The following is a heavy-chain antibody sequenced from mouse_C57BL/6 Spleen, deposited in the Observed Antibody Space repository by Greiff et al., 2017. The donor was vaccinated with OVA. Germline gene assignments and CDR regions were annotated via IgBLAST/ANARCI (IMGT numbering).Heavy chain of an antibody. V-gene: IGHV3-6*01. CDR2: ISYDGSN. J-gene: IGHJ2*01. Sequence: EVKLVESGPGLVKPSQSLSLTCSVPGYSITSGYYWNWIRQFPGNKLEWMGYISYDGSNNYNPSLKNRISITRDTSKNQFFLKLNSVTTEDTATYYWAREGNDGYFYWGQGTTLTVSS. CDR3: AREGNDGYFY. CDR1: GYSITSGYY. D-gene: IGHD2-3*01.